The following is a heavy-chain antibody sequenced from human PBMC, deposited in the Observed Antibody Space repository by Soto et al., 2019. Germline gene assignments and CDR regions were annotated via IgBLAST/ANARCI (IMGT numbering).Heavy chain of an antibody. Sequence: SETLSLTCAVYGGSFSGYYWSWIRQPPGKGLEWIGEINHSGSTNYNPSLKSRVTISVDTSKNQFSLKLSSVSASDTAVYYCAIVPMTYDAFDIWGQGTMVT. CDR3: AIVPMTYDAFDI. J-gene: IGHJ3*02. D-gene: IGHD2-21*02. CDR1: GGSFSGYY. CDR2: INHSGST. V-gene: IGHV4-34*01.